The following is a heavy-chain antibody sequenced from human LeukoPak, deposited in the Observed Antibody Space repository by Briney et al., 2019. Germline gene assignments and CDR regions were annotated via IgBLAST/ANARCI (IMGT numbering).Heavy chain of an antibody. D-gene: IGHD3-22*01. CDR3: ARDGSPLYDSSGYVFDY. Sequence: GRSLRLSCAAAGFTSTSYEINWVRHAPEKGLEWVSYISSIGSTINYADSVKGRFTISRDNAKNSLYLQMNSLRAEDTAVYYCARDGSPLYDSSGYVFDYWGQGTLVTVSS. V-gene: IGHV3-48*03. CDR2: ISSIGSTI. CDR1: GFTSTSYE. J-gene: IGHJ4*02.